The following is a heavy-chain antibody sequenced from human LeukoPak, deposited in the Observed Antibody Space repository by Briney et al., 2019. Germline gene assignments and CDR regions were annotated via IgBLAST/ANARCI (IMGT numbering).Heavy chain of an antibody. CDR1: GYTITSYH. J-gene: IGHJ5*02. V-gene: IGHV1-46*01. D-gene: IGHD2-15*01. Sequence: ASVKVSCKASGYTITSYHMHWVRQAPGQGLEWMGIINPSSGSTSYAQKFQGRVTMTRDTSTSTVYMELSSLRSEDTAVYYCARDPCSGGSCYNWFDPWGQGTLVTVSS. CDR2: INPSSGST. CDR3: ARDPCSGGSCYNWFDP.